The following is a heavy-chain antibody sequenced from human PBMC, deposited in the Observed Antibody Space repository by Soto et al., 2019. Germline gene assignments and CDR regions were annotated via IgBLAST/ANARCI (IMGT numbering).Heavy chain of an antibody. J-gene: IGHJ3*02. Sequence: QVQLQESGPGLVKPSQTLSLTCTVSGGSISSGGYYWSWIRQHPGKGLEWIGYIYYSGSTYYNPSLKSRVTISVDTSKNQSSLKLSSVTAADTAVYYGARDLPPYYYYSSGYYSAFDIWRQGTMVTVSS. CDR1: GGSISSGGYY. V-gene: IGHV4-31*03. CDR3: ARDLPPYYYYSSGYYSAFDI. D-gene: IGHD3-22*01. CDR2: IYYSGST.